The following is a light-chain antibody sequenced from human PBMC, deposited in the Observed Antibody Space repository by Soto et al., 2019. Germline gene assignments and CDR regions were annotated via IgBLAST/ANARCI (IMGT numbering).Light chain of an antibody. J-gene: IGKJ4*01. CDR2: DTS. CDR3: QHYVTWPLT. V-gene: IGKV3-15*01. CDR1: QGIGDT. Sequence: EIVLTQSPATLSVSLGEGVPIXCRASQGIGDTLAWYQQKPGQTPRLLIYDTSIRATGVPARFSGSRSGAEFTLTISSLQSEDFAVYYCQHYVTWPLTFGGGTKVDIK.